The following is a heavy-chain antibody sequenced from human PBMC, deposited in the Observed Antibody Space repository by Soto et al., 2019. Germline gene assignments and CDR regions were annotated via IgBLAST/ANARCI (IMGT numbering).Heavy chain of an antibody. CDR2: ISSSGGST. D-gene: IGHD3-3*01. CDR1: GFTFTNYA. Sequence: GGSLRLSCAASGFTFTNYAMSWVRQAPGKGLEWVSAISSSGGSTYYADSVKGRFTISRDNSKYRLYLQMNSLRAEDTAVYYCAKDQAGVALYYFDYWGQGTPVTVS. J-gene: IGHJ4*02. V-gene: IGHV3-23*01. CDR3: AKDQAGVALYYFDY.